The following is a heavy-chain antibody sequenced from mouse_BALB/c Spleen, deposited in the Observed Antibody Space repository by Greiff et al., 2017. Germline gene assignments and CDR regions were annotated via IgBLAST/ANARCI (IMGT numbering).Heavy chain of an antibody. CDR2: ISSGSSTI. CDR3: ARQYYGSSHYFDY. Sequence: DVMLVESGGGLVQPGGSRKLSCAASGFTFSSFGMHWVRQAPEKGLEWVAYISSGSSTIYYADTVKGRFTISRDNPKNTLFLQMTSLRSEDTAMYYCARQYYGSSHYFDYWGQGTTLTVSS. V-gene: IGHV5-17*02. D-gene: IGHD1-1*01. J-gene: IGHJ2*01. CDR1: GFTFSSFG.